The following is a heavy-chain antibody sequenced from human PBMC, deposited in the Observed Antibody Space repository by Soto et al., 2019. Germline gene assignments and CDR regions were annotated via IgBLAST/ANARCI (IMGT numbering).Heavy chain of an antibody. J-gene: IGHJ4*02. CDR2: IFSNDEK. CDR1: GFSLSNARMG. CDR3: AGIGGLDYYDSSVYYQDY. Sequence: SGPTLVNPTETLTLTCTVSGFSLSNARMGVSWIRQPSGKALEWLAHIFSNDEKSYSTSLKSRLTISKDTSKSQVVLTMTNMDPVDTATYFCAGIGGLDYYDSSVYYQDYWGKGTLVTVSS. V-gene: IGHV2-26*01. D-gene: IGHD3-22*01.